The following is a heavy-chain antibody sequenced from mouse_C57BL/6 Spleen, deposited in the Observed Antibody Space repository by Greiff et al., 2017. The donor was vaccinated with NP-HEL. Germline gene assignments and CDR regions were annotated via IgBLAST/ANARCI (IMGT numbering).Heavy chain of an antibody. CDR1: GYTFTSYW. Sequence: QVQLQQPGAELVKPGASVKLSCKASGYTFTSYWMQWVKQRPGQGLEWIGEIDPSDSYTNYNQKFKGKATLTVDTSSSTAYMRLSSLTSEDSAVYYCARRNFDVWGTGTTVTVSS. J-gene: IGHJ1*03. CDR3: ARRNFDV. V-gene: IGHV1-50*01. CDR2: IDPSDSYT.